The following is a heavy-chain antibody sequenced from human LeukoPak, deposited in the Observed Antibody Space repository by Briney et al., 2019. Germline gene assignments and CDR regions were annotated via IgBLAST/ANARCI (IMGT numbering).Heavy chain of an antibody. CDR1: GYSISSGYY. V-gene: IGHV4-38-2*02. CDR2: IYHSGST. J-gene: IGHJ5*02. D-gene: IGHD2-2*01. Sequence: SETLSLTCTVSGYSISSGYYWGWIRQPPGKGLEWIGSIYHSGSTYYNPSLKSRVTISVDTSKNQFSLKLSSVTAADTAVYYCAREGRYCSSTSCHNWFDPWGQRTLVTVSS. CDR3: AREGRYCSSTSCHNWFDP.